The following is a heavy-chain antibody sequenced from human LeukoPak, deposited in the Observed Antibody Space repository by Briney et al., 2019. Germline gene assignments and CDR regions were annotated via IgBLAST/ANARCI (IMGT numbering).Heavy chain of an antibody. CDR2: IKSKTDGGTT. J-gene: IGHJ4*02. CDR3: TTGPYDYVWGSYTEIDY. Sequence: GGSLRLSCAASGFTFSNAWMSWVRQAPGKGLEWVGRIKSKTDGGTTDYAAPVKGKFTISRDDSKNTLYLEMNSLTTEDTAVYYCTTGPYDYVWGSYTEIDYWGQGTLVTVSS. CDR1: GFTFSNAW. V-gene: IGHV3-15*01. D-gene: IGHD3-16*01.